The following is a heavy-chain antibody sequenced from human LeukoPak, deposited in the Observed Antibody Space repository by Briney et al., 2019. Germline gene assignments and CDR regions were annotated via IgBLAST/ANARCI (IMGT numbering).Heavy chain of an antibody. CDR2: IKSKTDGGTT. J-gene: IGHJ4*02. D-gene: IGHD3-10*01. Sequence: GGSLRLSXAASGFTFSNAWMSWFRQAPGKGLEWVGRIKSKTDGGTTDYAAPVKGRFTISRDDSKNTLYLQMNSLKTEDTAVYYCTTGVWLGELLSNWGQGTLVTVSS. CDR1: GFTFSNAW. CDR3: TTGVWLGELLSN. V-gene: IGHV3-15*01.